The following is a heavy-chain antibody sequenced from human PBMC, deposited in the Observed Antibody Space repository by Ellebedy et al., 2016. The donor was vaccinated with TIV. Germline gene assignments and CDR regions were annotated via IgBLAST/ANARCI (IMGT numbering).Heavy chain of an antibody. CDR2: IYYSGST. J-gene: IGHJ5*02. CDR3: VRVRDADYGHNWFDP. CDR1: GGSISSYY. Sequence: SETLSLXCTVSGGSISSYYWRWIRQPPGKGLEWIGYIYYSGSTNYNPSLKSRVTISVDTSKNQFSLKLSSVTAADTAVYYCVRVRDADYGHNWFDPWGQGTLVTVSS. D-gene: IGHD4-17*01. V-gene: IGHV4-59*01.